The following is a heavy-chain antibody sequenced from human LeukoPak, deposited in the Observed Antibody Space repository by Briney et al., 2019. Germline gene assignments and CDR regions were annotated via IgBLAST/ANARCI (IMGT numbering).Heavy chain of an antibody. CDR3: AKGAMGDFWSGHLDY. J-gene: IGHJ4*02. CDR2: IWYDGSNK. CDR1: GFTFSSYG. D-gene: IGHD3-3*01. Sequence: GGSLRLSCAASGFTFSSYGMHWVRQAPGKGLEWVAVIWYDGSNKYYADSVKGRLTISRDNSKNTLYLQMNSLRAEDTAVYYCAKGAMGDFWSGHLDYWGQGTLVTVSS. V-gene: IGHV3-33*06.